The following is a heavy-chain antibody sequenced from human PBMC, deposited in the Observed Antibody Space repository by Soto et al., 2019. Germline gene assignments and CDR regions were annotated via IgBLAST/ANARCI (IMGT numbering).Heavy chain of an antibody. CDR2: ISSSLGHT. V-gene: IGHV3-11*03. CDR1: GFDFSDFH. Sequence: GGSLRLSCVASGFDFSDFHISWVRQAPGKGLEWISYISSSLGHTDYAESVKGRFTISRDNAKSSVFLEMSDLRSDGTAVYYCAANWNFGLNFWGQGTLVTVSS. D-gene: IGHD1-1*01. J-gene: IGHJ4*02. CDR3: AANWNFGLNF.